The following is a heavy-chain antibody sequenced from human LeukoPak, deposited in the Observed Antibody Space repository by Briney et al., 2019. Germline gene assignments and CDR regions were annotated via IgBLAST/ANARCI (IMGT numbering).Heavy chain of an antibody. J-gene: IGHJ4*02. Sequence: SVKVSCKASGGTFSSYAISWVRQAPGQGLEWMGGIIPIFGTANYAQKFQGRVTITADESTSTAHMELSSLRSEDTAVYYCARTRVDIAARPLDYWGQGTLVTVSS. CDR3: ARTRVDIAARPLDY. D-gene: IGHD6-6*01. CDR2: IIPIFGTA. CDR1: GGTFSSYA. V-gene: IGHV1-69*13.